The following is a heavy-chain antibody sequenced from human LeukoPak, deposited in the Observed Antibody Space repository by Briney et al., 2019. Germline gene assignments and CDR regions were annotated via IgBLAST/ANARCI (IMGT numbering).Heavy chain of an antibody. V-gene: IGHV4-39*01. Sequence: SETLSLTCTVSGGSITSSSYYWGWIRQPPGKGLEWIGSIYYSGSTYYNPSLKSRVTISVYTSKNQFSLKLSSVTAAYTAVYYCARGDSSGYYFDYWGQGTLVTVSS. J-gene: IGHJ4*02. CDR1: GGSITSSSYY. CDR3: ARGDSSGYYFDY. CDR2: IYYSGST. D-gene: IGHD3-22*01.